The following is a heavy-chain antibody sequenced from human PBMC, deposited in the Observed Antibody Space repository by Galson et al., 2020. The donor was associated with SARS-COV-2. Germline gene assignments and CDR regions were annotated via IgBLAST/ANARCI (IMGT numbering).Heavy chain of an antibody. CDR2: IYYSGST. CDR3: ARHDRGYYYYYGMDV. J-gene: IGHJ6*02. CDR1: GGSISSSSYY. D-gene: IGHD3-22*01. V-gene: IGHV4-39*01. Sequence: SETLSLTCTVSGGSISSSSYYWGWIRQPPGKGLEWIGSIYYSGSTYYNPSLKSRVTISVDTSKNQFSLKLSSVTAADTAVYYCARHDRGYYYYYGMDVWGQGTTVTVSS.